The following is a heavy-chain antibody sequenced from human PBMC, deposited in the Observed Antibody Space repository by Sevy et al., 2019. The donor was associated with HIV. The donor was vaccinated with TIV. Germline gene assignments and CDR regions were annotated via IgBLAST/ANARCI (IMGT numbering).Heavy chain of an antibody. V-gene: IGHV3-23*01. CDR1: GFTFSSYA. CDR3: ARDEAYTP. J-gene: IGHJ5*02. Sequence: GGSLRLSCAASGFTFSSYAMSWVRQAPGKGLEWVSAISGSGGSTYYADSVKGRFTSSRDKSKNTLYLQMNSLRAEDTAVYFCARDEAYTPWGQGTLVTVSS. D-gene: IGHD2-2*02. CDR2: ISGSGGST.